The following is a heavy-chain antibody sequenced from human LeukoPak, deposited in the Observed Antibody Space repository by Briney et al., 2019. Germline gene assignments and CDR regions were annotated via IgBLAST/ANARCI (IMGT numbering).Heavy chain of an antibody. CDR1: GYSISSGYY. D-gene: IGHD1-7*01. V-gene: IGHV4-38-2*01. CDR2: IYPSGST. Sequence: PSETLSLTCAVSGYSISSGYYWGWIRQPPGKGLEWIGSIYPSGSTYYNPSLKSRVTISVDTSKNQFSLKLSSVTAADTAVYYCADELSWGQGTLVTVSS. CDR3: ADELS. J-gene: IGHJ4*02.